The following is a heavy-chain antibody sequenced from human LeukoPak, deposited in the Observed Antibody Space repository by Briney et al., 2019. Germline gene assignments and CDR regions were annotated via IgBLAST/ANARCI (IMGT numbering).Heavy chain of an antibody. J-gene: IGHJ5*02. CDR2: INHSGST. D-gene: IGHD6-19*01. V-gene: IGHV4-34*01. CDR3: ARGPGIAVAGSYWFDP. CDR1: GGSFSGYY. Sequence: SETLSLTCAVYGGSFSGYYWSWIRQPPGKGLEWIWEINHSGSTNYNPSLKSRVTISVDTSKNQFSLKLSSVTAADTAVYYCARGPGIAVAGSYWFDPWGQGTLVTVSS.